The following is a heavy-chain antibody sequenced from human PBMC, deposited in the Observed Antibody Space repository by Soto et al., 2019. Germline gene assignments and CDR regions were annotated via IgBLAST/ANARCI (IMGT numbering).Heavy chain of an antibody. CDR2: INAGNGNT. D-gene: IGHD2-15*01. Sequence: QVQLVQSGAEEKKPGASVKVSCKASGYTFTSYAMHWVRQAPGQRLEWMGWINAGNGNTKYSQKFQGRVTITRDTDADTXXMELSSLRSEDTAVYYCARGWLGYCSGGSCYPPYYWGQGTLVTVSS. CDR1: GYTFTSYA. J-gene: IGHJ4*02. V-gene: IGHV1-3*05. CDR3: ARGWLGYCSGGSCYPPYY.